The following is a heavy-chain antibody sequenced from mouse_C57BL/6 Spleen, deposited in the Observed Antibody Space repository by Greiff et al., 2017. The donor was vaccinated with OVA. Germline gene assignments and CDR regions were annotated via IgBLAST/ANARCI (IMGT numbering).Heavy chain of an antibody. J-gene: IGHJ2*01. CDR1: GYTFTSYW. CDR3: ARTGTEGYYYYY. V-gene: IGHV1-53*01. Sequence: QVHVKQPGTELVKPGASVKLSCKASGYTFTSYWLPWVQQRPGQGLEWLGNINPSNGGTNYHEKFKSTVTLTLDKSSSTAYMQLSSLTSEETAGYYCARTGTEGYYYYYWGKATTLTFAT. D-gene: IGHD4-1*01. CDR2: INPSNGGT.